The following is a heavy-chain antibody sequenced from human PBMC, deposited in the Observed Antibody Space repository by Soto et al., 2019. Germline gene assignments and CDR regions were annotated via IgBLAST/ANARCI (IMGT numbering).Heavy chain of an antibody. CDR1: GYTFTSYG. CDR3: ARDPRYSSGWYLIDYFDY. V-gene: IGHV1-18*01. D-gene: IGHD6-19*01. CDR2: ISAYNGNT. Sequence: QVQLVQSGAEVKKPGASVKVSCKASGYTFTSYGISWVRQAPGQGLEWLGWISAYNGNTNNAQKLHSRVTVTTDTPTSTAYMELRSLRSDDTAVYYCARDPRYSSGWYLIDYFDYWGQGTLVTVSS. J-gene: IGHJ4*02.